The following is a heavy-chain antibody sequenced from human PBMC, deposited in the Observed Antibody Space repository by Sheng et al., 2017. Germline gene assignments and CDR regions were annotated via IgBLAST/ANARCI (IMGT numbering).Heavy chain of an antibody. V-gene: IGHV4-39*07. CDR1: GGSISSSSYY. CDR3: ASGPYGDYPFDY. Sequence: QLQLQESGPGLVKPSETLSLTCTVSGGSISSSSYYWGWIRQPPGKGLEWIGSIYYSGSTYYNPSLKSRVTISVDTSKNQFSLKLSSVTAADTAVYYCASGPYGDYPFDYWGQGTLVTVSS. D-gene: IGHD4-17*01. CDR2: IYYSGST. J-gene: IGHJ4*02.